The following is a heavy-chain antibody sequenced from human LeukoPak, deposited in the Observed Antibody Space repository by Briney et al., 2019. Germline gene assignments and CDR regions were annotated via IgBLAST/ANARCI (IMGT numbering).Heavy chain of an antibody. J-gene: IGHJ4*02. Sequence: GGSLRLSCAASGFTFSSYGMHWVRQAPGKGLEWVAVISYDGSNKYYADSVKGRFTISRDNAKNTLYLQMNSLRAEDTAVYYCARGMIAVAGMGYWGQGTLVTVSS. CDR2: ISYDGSNK. CDR3: ARGMIAVAGMGY. CDR1: GFTFSSYG. V-gene: IGHV3-30*03. D-gene: IGHD6-19*01.